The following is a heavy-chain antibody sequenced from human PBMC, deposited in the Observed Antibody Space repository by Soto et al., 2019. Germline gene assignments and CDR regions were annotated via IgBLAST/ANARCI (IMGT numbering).Heavy chain of an antibody. CDR2: ISYSGST. CDR3: AREDYFDSGGFPI. D-gene: IGHD3-22*01. V-gene: IGHV4-59*01. J-gene: IGHJ4*02. Sequence: SETLSLTCIVSGGSISNYYWSWIRQPPGKGLEWIGYISYSGSTNYNPSLKSRVTMSLDTFNNHFYLKLSYVSAADTAMYYCAREDYFDSGGFPIWGQGTLVTVS. CDR1: GGSISNYY.